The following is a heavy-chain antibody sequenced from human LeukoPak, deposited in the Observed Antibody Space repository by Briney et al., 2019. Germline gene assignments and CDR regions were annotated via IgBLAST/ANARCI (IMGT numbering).Heavy chain of an antibody. CDR2: IGTAGDT. Sequence: GGSLRLSCAASGFTFSSYDMHWVRQATGKSLEWVSAIGTAGDTYCPGSVKGRFTISRENAKNSLYLQMNSLRAGDTAVYYCARGMGADYYYYYMDVWGKGTTVTVSS. CDR3: ARGMGADYYYYYMDV. D-gene: IGHD2-8*01. J-gene: IGHJ6*03. CDR1: GFTFSSYD. V-gene: IGHV3-13*01.